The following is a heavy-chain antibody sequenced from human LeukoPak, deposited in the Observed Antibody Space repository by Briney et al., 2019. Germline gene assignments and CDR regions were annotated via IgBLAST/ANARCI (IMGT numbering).Heavy chain of an antibody. CDR2: ISSSGSST. J-gene: IGHJ6*02. D-gene: IGHD3-3*01. CDR3: ARANDFWSGYSSGYYGMDV. V-gene: IGHV3-23*01. CDR1: GITFSTYA. Sequence: GGSLRLSCVASGITFSTYAMSWVRQAPGKGLEWVSVISSSGSSTYYADSVKGRFTISRDNLKNTLYLQMNSLRAEDTAVYYCARANDFWSGYSSGYYGMDVWGQGTTVTVSS.